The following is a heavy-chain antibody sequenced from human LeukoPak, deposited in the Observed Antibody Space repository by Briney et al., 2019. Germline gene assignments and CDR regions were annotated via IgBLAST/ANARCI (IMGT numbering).Heavy chain of an antibody. CDR1: GYTFTSYD. J-gene: IGHJ6*03. CDR2: ISGYNGNT. D-gene: IGHD3-10*01. Sequence: VASVKVSCKASGYTFTSYDVSWVRQAPGQGLEWMGWISGYNGNTNYAQKLRGRVTMTTDTSTTTAYMELRSLRSDDTAVYYCARGFGSGSYYYCMDVWGKGTTVTVSS. V-gene: IGHV1-18*01. CDR3: ARGFGSGSYYYCMDV.